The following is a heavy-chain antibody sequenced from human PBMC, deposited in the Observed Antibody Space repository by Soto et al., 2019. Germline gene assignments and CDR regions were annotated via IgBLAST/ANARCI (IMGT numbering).Heavy chain of an antibody. J-gene: IGHJ6*02. CDR2: IDPSDSYT. V-gene: IGHV5-10-1*01. CDR1: GYSFTSYW. Sequence: PGESLKISCKGSGYSFTSYWISWVRQMPGKGLEWMGRIDPSDSYTNYSPSFQGHVTISADKSISTAYLQWSSLKASDTAMYYCASQTETRSYYYGMDVWGQGTTVTVSS. CDR3: ASQTETRSYYYGMDV.